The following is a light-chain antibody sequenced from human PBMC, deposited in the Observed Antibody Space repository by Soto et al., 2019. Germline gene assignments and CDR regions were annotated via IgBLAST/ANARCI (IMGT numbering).Light chain of an antibody. Sequence: SVLTQPASVSGSPGQSITISCTGTSSDIGDSNYVSWYQQHPGKAPKLVIYDVSNRPSGVSNRFSGSKSANTASLTISGLQAEDEADYYCSSFRGSSTSYVFGTVTKVTVL. J-gene: IGLJ1*01. CDR1: SSDIGDSNY. CDR2: DVS. V-gene: IGLV2-14*03. CDR3: SSFRGSSTSYV.